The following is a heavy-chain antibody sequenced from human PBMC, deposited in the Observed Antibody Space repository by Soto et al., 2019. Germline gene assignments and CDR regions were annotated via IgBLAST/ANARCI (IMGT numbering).Heavy chain of an antibody. Sequence: QVQLVESGGGLVKTGGSLRIVCEASGFTFSDYYMSWVRQAPGKGLEWVSYISSSGNVIYYADSVKGRFTISRDKAKNSVYLQMNSLRAEDTALYFCAKMSSENYYDPVFSWGQGTLVTVSS. CDR2: ISSSGNVI. J-gene: IGHJ4*02. D-gene: IGHD3-22*01. CDR3: AKMSSENYYDPVFS. V-gene: IGHV3-11*01. CDR1: GFTFSDYY.